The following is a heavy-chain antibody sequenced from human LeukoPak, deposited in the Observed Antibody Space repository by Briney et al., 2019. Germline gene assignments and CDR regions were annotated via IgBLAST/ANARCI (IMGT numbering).Heavy chain of an antibody. D-gene: IGHD3-22*01. CDR2: INHSGSA. CDR3: ARGIRITMIVVVISNWFDP. Sequence: SETLSLTCAVYGESFSGYYWSWIRQPPGKGLGWIREINHSGSANYNPSLKSRVTISVDTSKNQFSLKLSSVTAADTAVYYCARGIRITMIVVVISNWFDPWGQGTLSPSPQ. V-gene: IGHV4-34*01. CDR1: GESFSGYY. J-gene: IGHJ5*02.